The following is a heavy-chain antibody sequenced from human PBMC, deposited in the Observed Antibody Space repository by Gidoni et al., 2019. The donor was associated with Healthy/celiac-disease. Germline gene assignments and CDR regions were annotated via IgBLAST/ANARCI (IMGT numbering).Heavy chain of an antibody. J-gene: IGHJ6*02. V-gene: IGHV4-34*01. Sequence: QVQLQQWGAGLLKPSETLSLTCAVYGGSFSGDYWSLIRQPTGKGLEWSGEINHSGSTNYNPSLKGRVTISVDTSKNQFSLKLSSVTAADTAVYYCARGDYYYYGMDVWGQGTTVTVSS. CDR3: ARGDYYYYGMDV. CDR1: GGSFSGDY. CDR2: INHSGST.